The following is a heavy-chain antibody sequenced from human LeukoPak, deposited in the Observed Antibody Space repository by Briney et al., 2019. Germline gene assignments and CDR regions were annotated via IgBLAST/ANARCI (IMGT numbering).Heavy chain of an antibody. CDR2: IYYSGST. CDR1: GGSISSSSYY. J-gene: IGHJ4*02. Sequence: SETLSLTCTVSGGSISSSSYYWGWIRQPPGKGLEWIGSIYYSGSTYYNPSLKSRVTISVDTSKNQFSLKLSSVTAADTAVYFCARDSVNCSTTSCSDYLDYWGQGTLVTVSS. V-gene: IGHV4-39*07. D-gene: IGHD2-2*01. CDR3: ARDSVNCSTTSCSDYLDY.